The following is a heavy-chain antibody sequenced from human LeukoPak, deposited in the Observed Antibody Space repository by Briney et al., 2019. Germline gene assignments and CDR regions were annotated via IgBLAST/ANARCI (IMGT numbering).Heavy chain of an antibody. CDR1: GFTFSIYE. J-gene: IGHJ6*03. D-gene: IGHD4-23*01. CDR3: ARDDTVTVGYYYYYYMDV. V-gene: IGHV3-48*03. CDR2: ISSGGSTI. Sequence: GGSLRLSCAASGFTFSIYEMNWVRQAPGKGLEWVSYISSGGSTIYYVDSVKGRFTISRDNAKNSLYLQMNSLRADDTAVYYCARDDTVTVGYYYYYYMDVWGKGTTVTVSS.